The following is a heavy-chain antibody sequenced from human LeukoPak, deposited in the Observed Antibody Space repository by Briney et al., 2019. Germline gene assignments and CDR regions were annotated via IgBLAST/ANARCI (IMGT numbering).Heavy chain of an antibody. D-gene: IGHD1-26*01. CDR3: ARDVGFTWSFDI. V-gene: IGHV3-53*01. Sequence: GGSLRLSCTASGFTVSSKYMTWVRQAPGKALEWVSLIYSGGNTYYADSVKGRFTISRDNSKNTLYIQMNSLRPEDTAVYYCARDVGFTWSFDIWGQGTMVTVSS. J-gene: IGHJ3*02. CDR1: GFTVSSKY. CDR2: IYSGGNT.